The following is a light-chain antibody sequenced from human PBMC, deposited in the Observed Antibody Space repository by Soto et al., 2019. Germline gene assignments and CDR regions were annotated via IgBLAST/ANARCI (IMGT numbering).Light chain of an antibody. Sequence: QSALTQPRSVSGSPGQSVTISCTGTSSDVGGYNYVSWYQQHSGKAPKFMIYDVSKPPSGVPDRFSGSKSGNTASPSISGLQAEDEADYNSVSYAGSYRYVFGTGTKLTVL. CDR2: DVS. J-gene: IGLJ1*01. CDR3: VSYAGSYRYV. V-gene: IGLV2-11*01. CDR1: SSDVGGYNY.